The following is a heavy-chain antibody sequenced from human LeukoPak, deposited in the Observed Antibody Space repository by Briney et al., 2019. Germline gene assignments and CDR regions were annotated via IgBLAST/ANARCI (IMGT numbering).Heavy chain of an antibody. CDR3: ARDGDGYNLSYWYFDL. J-gene: IGHJ2*01. V-gene: IGHV1-69*04. Sequence: PSVKLSCKASGGTFSNYAISWVRQAPGQGLEWMGRIIPMLGIANYAQKFQGRVTITADKSTSTAYMELSSLRSEDTAVYYCARDGDGYNLSYWYFDLWGRGTLVTVSS. CDR1: GGTFSNYA. D-gene: IGHD5-24*01. CDR2: IIPMLGIA.